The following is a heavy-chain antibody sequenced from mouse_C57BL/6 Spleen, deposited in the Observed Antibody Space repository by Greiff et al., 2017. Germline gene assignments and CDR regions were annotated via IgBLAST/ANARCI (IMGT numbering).Heavy chain of an antibody. CDR3: ARYGEGLRRYFDV. CDR2: IYPGSGST. D-gene: IGHD2-4*01. Sequence: QVQLKQPGAELVKPGASVKMSCKASGYTFTSYWITWVKQRPGQGLEWIGDIYPGSGSTNYNEKFKSKATLTVDTSSSTAYMQLSSLTSEDSAVYYCARYGEGLRRYFDVWGTGTTVTVSS. CDR1: GYTFTSYW. V-gene: IGHV1-55*01. J-gene: IGHJ1*03.